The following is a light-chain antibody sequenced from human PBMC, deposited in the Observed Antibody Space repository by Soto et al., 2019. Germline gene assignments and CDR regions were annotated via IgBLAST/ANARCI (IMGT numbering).Light chain of an antibody. J-gene: IGLJ2*01. CDR3: CSYAGGHTSI. CDR1: SSDVGGYNY. V-gene: IGLV2-11*01. CDR2: DVI. Sequence: QSDLTQPRSVSGSPGQSVTISCTGTSSDVGGYNYVSWYQQHPGKAPKLLIYDVIQRPSGVPDRFSGSKSGNTASLTISGLQTDDEADYYCCSYAGGHTSIFVVGTKVTVL.